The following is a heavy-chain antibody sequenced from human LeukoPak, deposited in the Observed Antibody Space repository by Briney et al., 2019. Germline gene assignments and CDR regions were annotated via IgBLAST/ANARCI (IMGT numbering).Heavy chain of an antibody. D-gene: IGHD6-19*01. J-gene: IGHJ4*02. CDR2: ITDNGGST. Sequence: PGGSLRLSCAASGFIFNNYGMSWVRQAPGKGLEWVSGITDNGGSTYYADSVKGRFTISRDDSKSTLYLQMNNLRAEDTAVYYCAKRSAESSGYFDSWGQGTLVTVSS. CDR1: GFIFNNYG. V-gene: IGHV3-23*01. CDR3: AKRSAESSGYFDS.